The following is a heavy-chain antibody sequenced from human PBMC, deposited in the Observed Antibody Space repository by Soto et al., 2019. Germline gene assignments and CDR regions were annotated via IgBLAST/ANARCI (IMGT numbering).Heavy chain of an antibody. CDR1: GFTFSSYG. CDR3: AKRGENDASDI. J-gene: IGHJ3*02. D-gene: IGHD2-21*01. V-gene: IGHV3-30*18. Sequence: GGSLRLSCAASGFTFSSYGMHWVRQAPGKGLEWVAVISYDGSNKYYADSVKGRFTISRDNSKNTPYLQMNSLRAEDTAVYYCAKRGENDASDIPGQATMVTVSS. CDR2: ISYDGSNK.